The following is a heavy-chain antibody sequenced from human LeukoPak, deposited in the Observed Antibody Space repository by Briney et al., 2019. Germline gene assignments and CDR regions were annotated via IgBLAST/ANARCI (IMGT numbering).Heavy chain of an antibody. CDR3: TTSLLHIVEVTTSDGGN. CDR1: GFTFSKYW. J-gene: IGHJ4*02. V-gene: IGHV3-7*01. CDR2: IKQDGSAQ. D-gene: IGHD2-21*02. Sequence: GGSLRLSCAVSGFTFSKYWMNWVRQAPGKGLEWVANIKQDGSAQNYVDSVKGRFTISRDNAGNSLCLQMNSLRAEDTAVYYCTTSLLHIVEVTTSDGGNWGQGTLVTVSS.